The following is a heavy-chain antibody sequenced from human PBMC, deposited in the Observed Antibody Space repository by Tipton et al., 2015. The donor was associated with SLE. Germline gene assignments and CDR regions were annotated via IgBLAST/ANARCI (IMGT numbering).Heavy chain of an antibody. J-gene: IGHJ6*03. V-gene: IGHV4-61*05. CDR1: GGSISSSSYY. D-gene: IGHD6-6*01. Sequence: GLVKPSETLSLTCTVSGGSISSSSYYWGWIRQPPGKGLEWIGYIYYSGSTNYNPSLKSRVTISVDTSKNQFSLKLSSVTAADTAVYYCAMAARPYYYMDVWGKGTTVTVSS. CDR3: AMAARPYYYMDV. CDR2: IYYSGST.